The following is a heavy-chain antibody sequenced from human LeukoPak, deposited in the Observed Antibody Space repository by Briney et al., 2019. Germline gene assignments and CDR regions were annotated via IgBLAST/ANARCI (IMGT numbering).Heavy chain of an antibody. V-gene: IGHV3-48*01. CDR2: ISSSSSTI. J-gene: IGHJ4*02. D-gene: IGHD3-3*01. Sequence: GGSLRLSCAASVFTFSSYSMNWVRQAPGKGLEGVSYISSSSSTIYYADSVKGRFTISRDNAKDTLYLQMNSLRAEDTAVYYCATDPLGRFLEWRPFDYWGQGTLVTVSS. CDR3: ATDPLGRFLEWRPFDY. CDR1: VFTFSSYS.